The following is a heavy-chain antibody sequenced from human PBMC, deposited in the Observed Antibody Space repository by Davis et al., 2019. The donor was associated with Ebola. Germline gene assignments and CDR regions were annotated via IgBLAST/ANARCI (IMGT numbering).Heavy chain of an antibody. V-gene: IGHV4-59*08. CDR1: GGSISSYY. J-gene: IGHJ4*02. Sequence: MPSETLSLTCTVSGGSISSYYWSWIRQPPGKGLEWIGYIYYSGSTNYNPSLKSRVTISVDTSKNQFSLRLSSVTAADTAVYYCARPYGGNYMDYWGQGTLVTVSS. D-gene: IGHD4-23*01. CDR3: ARPYGGNYMDY. CDR2: IYYSGST.